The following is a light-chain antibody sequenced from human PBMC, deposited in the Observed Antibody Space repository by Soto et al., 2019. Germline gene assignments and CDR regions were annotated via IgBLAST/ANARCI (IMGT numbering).Light chain of an antibody. CDR1: SSNIGSTT. Sequence: QSVLTQPPSASGTPGQRVTISCSGSSSNIGSTTVNWYQQLPGMAPKLLIHTNNRRPSGVPDRFSGSKSGTSASLAISGLQSEDEADYYCAAWDTSLNGFVVFGGGTKVTVL. V-gene: IGLV1-44*01. CDR2: TNN. CDR3: AAWDTSLNGFVV. J-gene: IGLJ2*01.